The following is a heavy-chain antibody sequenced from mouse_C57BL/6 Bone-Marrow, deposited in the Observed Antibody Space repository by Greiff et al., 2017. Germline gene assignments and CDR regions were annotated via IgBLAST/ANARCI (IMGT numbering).Heavy chain of an antibody. J-gene: IGHJ3*01. D-gene: IGHD1-1*01. CDR2: IDPSDSYT. Sequence: VQLKQPGAELVKPGASVKLSCKASGYTFTSYWMQWVKQRPGQGLEWIGEIDPSDSYTNYNQKFKGKATLTVDTSSSTAYMQLSSLTSEDSAVYYCAREDYYYGSGAWFAYWGQGTLVTVSA. CDR1: GYTFTSYW. V-gene: IGHV1-50*01. CDR3: AREDYYYGSGAWFAY.